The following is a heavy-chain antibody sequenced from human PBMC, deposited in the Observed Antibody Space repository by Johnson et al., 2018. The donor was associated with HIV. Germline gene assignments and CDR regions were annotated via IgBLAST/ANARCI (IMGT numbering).Heavy chain of an antibody. CDR2: ISWNSGSI. D-gene: IGHD5-18*01. CDR1: GFTFSSNY. CDR3: ASPYSYGLDDAFDI. Sequence: VQLVESGGGLVKPGGSLRLSCAASGFTFSSNYMSWVRQAPGKGLEWVSGISWNSGSIGYADSVKGRFTISRDNAKKSLYLQMNSLRAEDTAVYYCASPYSYGLDDAFDIWGQGTMVTVSS. V-gene: IGHV3-11*01. J-gene: IGHJ3*02.